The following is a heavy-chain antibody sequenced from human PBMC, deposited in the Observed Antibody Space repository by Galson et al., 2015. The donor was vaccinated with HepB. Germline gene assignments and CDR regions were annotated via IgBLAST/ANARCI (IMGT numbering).Heavy chain of an antibody. CDR1: GFTVSSNY. D-gene: IGHD3-10*01. J-gene: IGHJ5*02. CDR3: ARSPYYDSGTYYNVWIDP. V-gene: IGHV3-53*01. Sequence: SLRLSCAASGFTVSSNYMSWVRQAPGKGLEWVSVIYSGGSTYYADSVKGRFTISRDNSKNTLYLQMNSLRAEDTAVYYCARSPYYDSGTYYNVWIDPWGQGTLVIVSS. CDR2: IYSGGST.